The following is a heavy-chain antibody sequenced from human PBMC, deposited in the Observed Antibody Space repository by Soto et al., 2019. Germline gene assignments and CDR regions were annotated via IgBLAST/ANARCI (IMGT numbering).Heavy chain of an antibody. J-gene: IGHJ6*02. Sequence: PGGSLRLSCAASGFTFSSYGMHWVRQAPGKGLVWVSRINSDGSSTSYADSVKGRFTISRDNAKNTLYLQMNSLRAEDTAVYYCALYCSSTSCYSWDYYGMDVWGQGTTVTVS. CDR3: ALYCSSTSCYSWDYYGMDV. V-gene: IGHV3-74*01. CDR2: INSDGSST. CDR1: GFTFSSYG. D-gene: IGHD2-2*01.